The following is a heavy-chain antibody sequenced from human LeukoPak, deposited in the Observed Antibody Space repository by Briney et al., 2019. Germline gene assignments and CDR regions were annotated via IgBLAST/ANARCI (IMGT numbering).Heavy chain of an antibody. Sequence: GSLRLSCAASGFTVSSNWMHWVRQVPGKGLVWVSRISGDGSTIDYADSVRARFTISRDNAKNTVYLQMNSLRAEDTAVYYCTRSVDYWGQGTLVTVSS. V-gene: IGHV3-74*01. J-gene: IGHJ4*02. CDR2: ISGDGSTI. CDR3: TRSVDY. CDR1: GFTVSSNW.